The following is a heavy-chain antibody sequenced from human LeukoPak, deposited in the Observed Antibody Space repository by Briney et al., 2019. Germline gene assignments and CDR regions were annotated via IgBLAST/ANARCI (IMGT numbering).Heavy chain of an antibody. Sequence: ASVKVSCKASGYTFTSYYMHWVRQAPGQGLEWMGIINPSGSSTSYAQKFQGRVTMTRDTSTSTVYMELSSLRSEDTAVYYCAREGVYCGGDCYNDYWGQGTLVTVSS. D-gene: IGHD2-21*02. CDR1: GYTFTSYY. CDR2: INPSGSST. V-gene: IGHV1-46*01. CDR3: AREGVYCGGDCYNDY. J-gene: IGHJ4*02.